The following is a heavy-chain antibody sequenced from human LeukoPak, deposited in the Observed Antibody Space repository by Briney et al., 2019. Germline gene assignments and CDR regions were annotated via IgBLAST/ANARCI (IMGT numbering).Heavy chain of an antibody. CDR1: GYTFIGYY. V-gene: IGHV1-2*02. Sequence: ASVKVSCKASGYTFIGYYLHWVRQAPGQGLEWMGLTNFHNGDTNYAQKFQGRVTMTRDTSITTAYMDLRRLNSADTAVYYCATVRDIVVGGGPYYFDYWGQGTLVTVSS. J-gene: IGHJ4*02. D-gene: IGHD2-15*01. CDR3: ATVRDIVVGGGPYYFDY. CDR2: TNFHNGDT.